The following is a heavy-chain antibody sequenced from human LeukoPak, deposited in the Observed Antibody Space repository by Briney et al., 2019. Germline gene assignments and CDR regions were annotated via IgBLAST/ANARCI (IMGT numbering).Heavy chain of an antibody. V-gene: IGHV1-2*02. CDR3: ARVSLHYYDSSGYYPFDY. CDR2: INPNSGGT. CDR1: GYTFTGYY. J-gene: IGHJ4*02. Sequence: GASVTVSCTASGYTFTGYYMHWVRQAPGQGLGWMGWINPNSGGTNYAQKFQGRVTMTRDTSISTAYMELSRLRSDDTAVYYCARVSLHYYDSSGYYPFDYWGQGTLVTVSS. D-gene: IGHD3-22*01.